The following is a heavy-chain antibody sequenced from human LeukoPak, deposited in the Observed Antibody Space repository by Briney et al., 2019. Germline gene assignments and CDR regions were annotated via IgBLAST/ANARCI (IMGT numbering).Heavy chain of an antibody. CDR3: TMAPYYDILTGDDAFDI. Sequence: PGGSLRLSCAASGFTFSGSAMHWVRQASGKGLEWVGRIRSKANSYATAYAASVKGRFTISRDDSKNTAYLQMNSLKTEATAVYYCTMAPYYDILTGDDAFDIWGQGTMVTVSS. CDR1: GFTFSGSA. CDR2: IRSKANSYAT. J-gene: IGHJ3*02. V-gene: IGHV3-73*01. D-gene: IGHD3-9*01.